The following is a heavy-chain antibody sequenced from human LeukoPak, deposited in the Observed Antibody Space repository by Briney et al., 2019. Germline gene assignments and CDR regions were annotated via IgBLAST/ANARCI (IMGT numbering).Heavy chain of an antibody. J-gene: IGHJ6*02. V-gene: IGHV1-18*01. CDR2: ISAYNGNT. D-gene: IGHD3-3*01. CDR3: ARDRYYDFWSGYGPGYYYGMDV. CDR1: GYTFTSYG. Sequence: ASVTVSCKASGYTFTSYGISWVRQAPGQGLEWMGWISAYNGNTNYAQKLQGRVTMTTDTSTSTAYMELRSLRSDDTAVYYCARDRYYDFWSGYGPGYYYGMDVWGQGTTVTVSS.